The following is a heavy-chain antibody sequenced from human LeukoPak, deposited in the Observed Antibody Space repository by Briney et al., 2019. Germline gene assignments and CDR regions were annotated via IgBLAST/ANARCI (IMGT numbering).Heavy chain of an antibody. CDR1: GYTFPSYY. CDR3: AREIGGHVFDI. Sequence: GASVKVSCKASGYTFPSYYIHWVRQAPGQGLEWMGTINPSGGSTTYAQKFQGRVTKTRDTSTSTVYMELIKLTSEDTAVYYCAREIGGHVFDIWGQGTMVTVSS. D-gene: IGHD4-23*01. J-gene: IGHJ3*02. V-gene: IGHV1-46*01. CDR2: INPSGGST.